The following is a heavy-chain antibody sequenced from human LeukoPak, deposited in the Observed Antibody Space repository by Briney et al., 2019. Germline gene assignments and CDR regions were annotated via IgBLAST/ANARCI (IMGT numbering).Heavy chain of an antibody. CDR1: GFTFSNYW. V-gene: IGHV3-7*01. Sequence: PGGSLRLSCAASGFTFSNYWMSCVRQAPGGGLEWVANIKEDGSEKYYVGSVKGRFTISRDNAKNSLYLQMNSLRVDDAAVYYCARSTGVGGWFHWGQGTLVTVSS. D-gene: IGHD6-19*01. CDR2: IKEDGSEK. J-gene: IGHJ4*02. CDR3: ARSTGVGGWFH.